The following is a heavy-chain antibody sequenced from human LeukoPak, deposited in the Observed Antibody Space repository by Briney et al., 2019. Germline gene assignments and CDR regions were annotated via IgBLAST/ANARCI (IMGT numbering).Heavy chain of an antibody. CDR1: GFSFSTYW. CDR3: AKDGQRSGELLTGFDY. D-gene: IGHD1-26*01. Sequence: GGSLRLSCAASGFSFSTYWMSWVRQAPGKGLEWVSAISGSGGSTCYADSVKGRFTISRDNSKNTLYLQMNSLRAEDTAVYYCAKDGQRSGELLTGFDYWGQGTLVTVSS. J-gene: IGHJ4*02. V-gene: IGHV3-23*01. CDR2: ISGSGGST.